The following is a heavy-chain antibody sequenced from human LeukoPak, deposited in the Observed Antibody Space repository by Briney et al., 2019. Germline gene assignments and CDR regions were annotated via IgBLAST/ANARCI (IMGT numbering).Heavy chain of an antibody. D-gene: IGHD6-19*01. V-gene: IGHV3-30*02. J-gene: IGHJ6*03. CDR1: EFTFSSYG. CDR3: AKDAGQWLATYYYYYMDV. Sequence: GGSLRLSCAASEFTFSSYGMHWVRQAPGKGLEWVAFIRYDGSNKYYADSVKGRFTISRDNSKNTLYLQMNSLRAEDTAVYYCAKDAGQWLATYYYYYMDVWGKGTTVTVSS. CDR2: IRYDGSNK.